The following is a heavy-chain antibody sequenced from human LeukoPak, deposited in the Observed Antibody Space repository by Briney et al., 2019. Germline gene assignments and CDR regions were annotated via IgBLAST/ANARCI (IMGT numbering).Heavy chain of an antibody. V-gene: IGHV3-74*01. D-gene: IGHD3-16*02. CDR3: ARWDYVWGSYRHAYDY. Sequence: GGSLRLSCAASGFTFSSSWMHWVRQAPGKGLVWVSRINNDGSSTTYADSVKGRFTISRDDAKNTLYLQMNSLRAEDTAAYYCARWDYVWGSYRHAYDYWGQGTLVTVSS. CDR1: GFTFSSSW. J-gene: IGHJ4*02. CDR2: INNDGSST.